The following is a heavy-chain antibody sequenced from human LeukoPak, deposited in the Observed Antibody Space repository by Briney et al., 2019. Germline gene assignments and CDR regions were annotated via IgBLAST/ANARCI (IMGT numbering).Heavy chain of an antibody. J-gene: IGHJ5*02. V-gene: IGHV1-2*02. CDR2: INPNSGGT. D-gene: IGHD2-2*01. CDR1: GYTFIGYY. CDR3: ARGGLMGYCSSTSCWNWFDP. Sequence: ASVKVSCKASGYTFIGYYIHWVRQAPGQGLEWMGWINPNSGGTNYAQKFQGRVTMTRDTSISTAYMELSRLRSDDTAVYYCARGGLMGYCSSTSCWNWFDPWGQGTLVTVSS.